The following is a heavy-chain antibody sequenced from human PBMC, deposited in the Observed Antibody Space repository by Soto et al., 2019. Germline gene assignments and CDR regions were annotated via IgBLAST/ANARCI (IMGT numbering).Heavy chain of an antibody. CDR2: TTNKANSYTT. CDR1: GFILTDHY. V-gene: IGHV3-72*01. Sequence: EVQLVESGGGLVQPGWSLRLSCAASGFILTDHYMDWVRQAPGKGLEWVGRTTNKANSYTTEYAASVKGRFTISRDDSKNSLYLHMNSLKTEDTAVYYCASLGGAKEGLDYWGQGNLVIVSS. CDR3: ASLGGAKEGLDY. J-gene: IGHJ4*02. D-gene: IGHD1-26*01.